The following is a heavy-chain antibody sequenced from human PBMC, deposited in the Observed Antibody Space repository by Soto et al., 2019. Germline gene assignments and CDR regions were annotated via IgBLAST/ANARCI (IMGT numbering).Heavy chain of an antibody. J-gene: IGHJ6*02. D-gene: IGHD3-22*01. CDR2: ISYDGNNK. CDR3: AKGGSGNYLTYYYYYGMDV. Sequence: GGSLRLSCAASGFSLSNNGMHWLRQAPGKWLEWVAVISYDGNNKYYADSVKGRFTISRDNSKNTVYLEMNNLRAEDTAMYYCAKGGSGNYLTYYYYYGMDVWGQGXTVTVYS. V-gene: IGHV3-30*18. CDR1: GFSLSNNG.